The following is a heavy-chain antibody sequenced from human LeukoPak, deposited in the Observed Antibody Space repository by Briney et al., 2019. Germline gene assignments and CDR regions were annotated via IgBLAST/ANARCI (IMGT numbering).Heavy chain of an antibody. V-gene: IGHV3-11*04. Sequence: GRSLRLSCAASGFTFSDYYMSWIRQAPGKGLEWVSYISSSGSTIYYADSVKGRFTISRDNAKNSLYLQMNSLRAEDTAVYYCARDVSNYALGYYYMDVWGKGTTVTVSS. CDR3: ARDVSNYALGYYYMDV. CDR2: ISSSGSTI. J-gene: IGHJ6*03. D-gene: IGHD4-11*01. CDR1: GFTFSDYY.